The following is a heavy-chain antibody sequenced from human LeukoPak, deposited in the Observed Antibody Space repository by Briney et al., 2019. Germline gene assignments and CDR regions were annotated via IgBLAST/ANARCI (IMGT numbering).Heavy chain of an antibody. V-gene: IGHV1-46*01. CDR3: ARDSSPYCGGDCYLDY. CDR1: GYTFTSYY. CDR2: INPSGGST. D-gene: IGHD2-21*02. J-gene: IGHJ4*02. Sequence: ASVKVSCKASGYTFTSYYMHWVRQAPGQGLEWMGIINPSGGSTSYAQKFQGRVTMTRDTSTSTVYMELSSLRSEDTAVYYCARDSSPYCGGDCYLDYWGQGTLVTVSS.